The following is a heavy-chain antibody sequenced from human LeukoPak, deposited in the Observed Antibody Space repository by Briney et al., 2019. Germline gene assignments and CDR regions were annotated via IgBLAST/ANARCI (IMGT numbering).Heavy chain of an antibody. CDR2: ISYDGSNK. D-gene: IGHD3-22*01. Sequence: GGSLRLSCAASGFTFSSYGMHWVRQAPGKGLEWVAVISYDGSNKYYADAVKGRFTISRDNSKNTLYLQMNSLRAEDTAVYYCAKDADLGPDYYDSSGPLDYWGQGTLVTVSS. CDR3: AKDADLGPDYYDSSGPLDY. J-gene: IGHJ4*02. CDR1: GFTFSSYG. V-gene: IGHV3-30*18.